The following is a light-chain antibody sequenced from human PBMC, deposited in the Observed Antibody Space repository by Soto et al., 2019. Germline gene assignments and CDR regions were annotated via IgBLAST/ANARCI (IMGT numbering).Light chain of an antibody. Sequence: DIQLTQSPSFLSASVGDRVTITCRASQGISSYLAWFQQKPGRAPKLLIYGASSLQTGVPSRFSGSGSGTEFTLTISSLQPDDFAAYYCQQYNSYRTFGQGTKVDIK. CDR2: GAS. CDR3: QQYNSYRT. J-gene: IGKJ1*01. CDR1: QGISSY. V-gene: IGKV1-9*01.